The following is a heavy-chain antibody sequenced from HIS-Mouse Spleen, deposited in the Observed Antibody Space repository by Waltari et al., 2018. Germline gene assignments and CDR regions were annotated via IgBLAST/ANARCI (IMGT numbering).Heavy chain of an antibody. V-gene: IGHV4-39*07. D-gene: IGHD6-13*01. CDR1: GGSIISSSHD. Sequence: QLQLQESGPGLVKPPETLSLTCTVSGGSIISSSHDRGGIRQPPGKGLEWIGSIYYSGSTYYNPSLKSRVTISVDTSKNQFSLKLSSVTAADTAVYYCAREIPYSSSWYDWYFDLWGRGTLVTVSS. CDR2: IYYSGST. J-gene: IGHJ2*01. CDR3: AREIPYSSSWYDWYFDL.